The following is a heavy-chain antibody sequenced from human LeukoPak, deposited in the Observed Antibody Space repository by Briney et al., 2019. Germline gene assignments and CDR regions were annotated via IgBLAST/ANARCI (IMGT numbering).Heavy chain of an antibody. CDR2: IYSGGST. Sequence: GGSLRLSCAASGFTVSSNYMSWVRQAPGKGLERVSVIYSGGSTYYADSVKGRFTIPRHNSKNTLYLQMNSLRAEDTAVYYCARDTNSGSYYGMDVWGQGTTVTVSS. V-gene: IGHV3-53*04. D-gene: IGHD1-26*01. J-gene: IGHJ6*02. CDR1: GFTVSSNY. CDR3: ARDTNSGSYYGMDV.